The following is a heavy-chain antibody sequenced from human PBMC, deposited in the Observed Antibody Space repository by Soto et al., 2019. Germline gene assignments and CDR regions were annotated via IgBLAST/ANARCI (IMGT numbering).Heavy chain of an antibody. V-gene: IGHV3-30-3*01. CDR1: GFTFRSYA. D-gene: IGHD5-18*01. CDR2: ISYDGSKR. J-gene: IGHJ4*02. Sequence: GGSLRLSCVASGFTFRSYAMHWVRQAPGKGLEWVSVISYDGSKRYYADSLQGRFTISRDDSKNTLYLQVNSLRVEDTAVYYCARDPTAMGIHELDYWGQGTLVTVSS. CDR3: ARDPTAMGIHELDY.